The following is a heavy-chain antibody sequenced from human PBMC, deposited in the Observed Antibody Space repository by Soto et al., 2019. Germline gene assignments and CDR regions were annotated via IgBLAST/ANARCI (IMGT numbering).Heavy chain of an antibody. CDR3: ATYSSPFDY. CDR2: ISATGTTA. CDR1: EFSFSSYA. J-gene: IGHJ4*02. Sequence: GGSLRLSCAASEFSFSSYALNWVRQAPGKGLEWVSAISATGTTAYYADSVKGRFTISRDNSKRTLFLQMDSLSPEDTAVYYCATYSSPFDYWGQGTLVTVSS. V-gene: IGHV3-23*01. D-gene: IGHD6-13*01.